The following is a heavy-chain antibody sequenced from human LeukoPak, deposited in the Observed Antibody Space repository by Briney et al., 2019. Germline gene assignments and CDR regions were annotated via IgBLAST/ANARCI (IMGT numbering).Heavy chain of an antibody. V-gene: IGHV3-7*01. CDR2: INQDGSEK. J-gene: IGHJ4*02. Sequence: PGGSLRLSCAASGFTFTHYWMSWVRQAPGKGLEWVANINQDGSEKYYVAPVKGRFTISRDNAKNSLNLQMNSLRAEDTAIYYCARDPGSDTAMDTRAGDWGQGTLVTVSS. CDR3: ARDPGSDTAMDTRAGD. CDR1: GFTFTHYW. D-gene: IGHD5-18*01.